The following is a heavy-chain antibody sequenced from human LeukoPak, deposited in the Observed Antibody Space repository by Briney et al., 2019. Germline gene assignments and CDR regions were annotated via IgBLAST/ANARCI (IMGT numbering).Heavy chain of an antibody. J-gene: IGHJ4*02. D-gene: IGHD5-12*01. Sequence: SETLSLTCAVYGGSFSGYYWSWIRQPPGKGLEWIGEINHSGSTNYNPSLKSRVTISVDTSKNQFSLKLSSVTAADTAVYYCARARWLHIDYWGQGTLVTVST. CDR2: INHSGST. CDR3: ARARWLHIDY. CDR1: GGSFSGYY. V-gene: IGHV4-34*01.